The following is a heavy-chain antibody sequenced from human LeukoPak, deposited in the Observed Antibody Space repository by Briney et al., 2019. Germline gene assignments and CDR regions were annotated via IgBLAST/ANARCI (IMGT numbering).Heavy chain of an antibody. CDR2: INHSGST. CDR3: ARVKDPGGYYYYYYIDV. D-gene: IGHD3-16*01. Sequence: SETLSLTCAVYGGSFSGYYWSWIRQPPGKGLEWMGEINHSGSTNYNPSLKSRVTISVDTSKTQFSLKLSSVTAADTAVYYCARVKDPGGYYYYYYIDVWGKGTTVTVSS. V-gene: IGHV4-34*01. CDR1: GGSFSGYY. J-gene: IGHJ6*03.